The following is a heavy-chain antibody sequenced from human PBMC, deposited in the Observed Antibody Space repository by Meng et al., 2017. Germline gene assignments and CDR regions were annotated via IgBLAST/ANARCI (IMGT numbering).Heavy chain of an antibody. Sequence: GESLKISCAASGFTFGSYSIHWVHQAPGKGLEWVSSISGGGSYIYYADSVRGRFTISRDNARNSLYLRMNSLRVEDTAVYYCARDLPPSYFDYWGQGTLVTVSS. V-gene: IGHV3-21*01. CDR1: GFTFGSYS. CDR2: ISGGGSYI. J-gene: IGHJ4*02. CDR3: ARDLPPSYFDY.